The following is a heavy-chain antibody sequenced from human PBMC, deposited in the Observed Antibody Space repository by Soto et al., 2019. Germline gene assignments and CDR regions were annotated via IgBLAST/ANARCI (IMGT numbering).Heavy chain of an antibody. CDR1: SGSISSSNW. V-gene: IGHV4-4*02. J-gene: IGHJ5*02. Sequence: SETLSLTCAVSSGSISSSNWWSWVRQPPGKGLEWIGEIYHSGSTNYNPSLKSRVTISVDKSKNQFSLKLSSVTAADTAVYYCARVPYYGSGSLNWFDPWGQGTLVTVSS. CDR3: ARVPYYGSGSLNWFDP. D-gene: IGHD3-10*01. CDR2: IYHSGST.